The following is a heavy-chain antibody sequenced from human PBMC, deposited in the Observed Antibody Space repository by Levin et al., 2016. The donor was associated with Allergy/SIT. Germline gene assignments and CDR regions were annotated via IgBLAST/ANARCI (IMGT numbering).Heavy chain of an antibody. CDR2: ISSSSSYI. CDR3: ARDALRYFDWLSEPCGMDV. D-gene: IGHD3-9*01. J-gene: IGHJ6*02. CDR1: GFTFSSYS. Sequence: GESLKISCAASGFTFSSYSMNWVRQAPGKGLEWVSSISSSSSYIYYADSVKGRFTISRDNAKNSLYLQMNSLRAEDTAVYYCARDALRYFDWLSEPCGMDVWGQGTTVTVSS. V-gene: IGHV3-21*01.